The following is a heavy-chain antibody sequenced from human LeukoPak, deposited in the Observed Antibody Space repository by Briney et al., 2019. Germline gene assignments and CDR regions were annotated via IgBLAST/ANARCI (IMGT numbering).Heavy chain of an antibody. CDR1: GFTFDDYA. V-gene: IGHV3-9*01. J-gene: IGHJ4*02. CDR3: AKDMQAAARNFDY. Sequence: GGSLRLSCAASGFTFDDYAMHWVRQAPVKGLEWVSGISWNSGSIGYADSVKGRFTISRDNAKNSLYLQMNSLRAEDTALYYCAKDMQAAARNFDYWGQGTLVTVSS. CDR2: ISWNSGSI. D-gene: IGHD6-13*01.